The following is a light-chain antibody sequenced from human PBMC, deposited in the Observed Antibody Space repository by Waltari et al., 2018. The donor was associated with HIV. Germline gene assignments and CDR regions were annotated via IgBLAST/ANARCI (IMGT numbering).Light chain of an antibody. CDR1: SSDVGGYNY. CDR2: DVS. V-gene: IGLV2-11*01. CDR3: CSYAGIFTLV. J-gene: IGLJ2*01. Sequence: QSALTQPRSVSGSPGQSVTISCTGTSSDVGGYNYVSWYQQHPGKAPKLMIYDVSKRPSGGPDRFSGSKSGNTASLTISGLQAEDEADYYCCSYAGIFTLVFGGGTKLTVL.